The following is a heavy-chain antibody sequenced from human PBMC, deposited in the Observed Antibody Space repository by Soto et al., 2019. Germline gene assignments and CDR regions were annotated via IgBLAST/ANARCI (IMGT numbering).Heavy chain of an antibody. CDR3: ARALLYDSSGYYDY. D-gene: IGHD3-22*01. Sequence: SETLSLTCAVSGGSISSSNWCSWVRQPPGKGLEWIGEIYHSGSTNYNPSLKSRVTISVDKSKNQFSLKLSSVTAADTAVYYCARALLYDSSGYYDYWGQGTLVTVSS. CDR2: IYHSGST. J-gene: IGHJ4*02. V-gene: IGHV4-4*02. CDR1: GGSISSSNW.